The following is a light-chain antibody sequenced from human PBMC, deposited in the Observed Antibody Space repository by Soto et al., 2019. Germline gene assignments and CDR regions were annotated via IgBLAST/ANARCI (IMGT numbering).Light chain of an antibody. CDR3: GTWDSSLSGVV. CDR2: DNI. Sequence: QSVLTQPPSVSAAPGQKVTISCSGSSSNIGNNYVSWYQQLPGTAPKLLIYDNIKLPSEIPDRFSGSKSGTSATLGIPGLQTGDEAVYYCGTWDSSLSGVVFGGGSKLTVL. J-gene: IGLJ3*02. V-gene: IGLV1-51*01. CDR1: SSNIGNNY.